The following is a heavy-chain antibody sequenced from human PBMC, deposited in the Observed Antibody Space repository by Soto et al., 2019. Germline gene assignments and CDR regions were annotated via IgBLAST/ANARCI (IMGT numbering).Heavy chain of an antibody. V-gene: IGHV5-51*01. CDR2: INPGDSKT. J-gene: IGHJ4*02. CDR1: GYTFTSYA. Sequence: GASVKVSCKASGYTFTSYAMHWVRQVPGKGLEWVGIINPGDSKTGYSPSFQGQVTTSADKSITTAYLRWSSLKASDTAMYYCIRHGATTTRTGDYWGQGTLVTVSS. CDR3: IRHGATTTRTGDY. D-gene: IGHD1-26*01.